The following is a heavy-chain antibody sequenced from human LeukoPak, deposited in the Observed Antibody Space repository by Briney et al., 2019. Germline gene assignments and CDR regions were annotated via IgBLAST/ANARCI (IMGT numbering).Heavy chain of an antibody. CDR1: GFTFSSYW. V-gene: IGHV3-7*01. D-gene: IGHD3-16*02. Sequence: GGSLRLSCAASGFTFSSYWMSWVRQAPGKGLEWVANIKQDGSEKYYVDPVKGRFTISRDNAKNSLYLQMNSLRAEDTAVYYCARDYDYVWGSYRSSVFDYWGQGTLVTVSS. J-gene: IGHJ4*02. CDR2: IKQDGSEK. CDR3: ARDYDYVWGSYRSSVFDY.